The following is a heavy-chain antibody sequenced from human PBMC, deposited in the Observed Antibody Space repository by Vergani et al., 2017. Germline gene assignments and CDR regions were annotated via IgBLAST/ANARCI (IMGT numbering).Heavy chain of an antibody. CDR3: ARKRSGSYTIDYYGMDV. CDR1: GGTFSSYA. J-gene: IGHJ6*02. D-gene: IGHD1-26*01. Sequence: QVQLVQSGAEAKKPGSSVKVSCKASGGTFSSYAISWVRQAPGQGLEWMGGIIPIFGTANYAQKFQGRVTITADESTSTAYMELSSLRSEDTAVYYCARKRSGSYTIDYYGMDVWGQGTTVTVSS. V-gene: IGHV1-69*01. CDR2: IIPIFGTA.